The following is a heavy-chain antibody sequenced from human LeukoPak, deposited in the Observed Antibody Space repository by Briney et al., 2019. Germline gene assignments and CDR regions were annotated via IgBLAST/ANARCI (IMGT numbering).Heavy chain of an antibody. CDR1: GGSFSGYY. CDR2: INHSGST. V-gene: IGHV4-34*01. J-gene: IGHJ3*02. D-gene: IGHD3-10*01. CDR3: ASYYFGSGSGGAFDI. Sequence: PSETLSLTCAVYGGSFSGYYWSWIRQAPGKGLEWIGEINHSGSTNYNPSLKSRVTISVDTSKNQFSLKLSSVTAADTAVYYCASYYFGSGSGGAFDIWGQGTMVTVSS.